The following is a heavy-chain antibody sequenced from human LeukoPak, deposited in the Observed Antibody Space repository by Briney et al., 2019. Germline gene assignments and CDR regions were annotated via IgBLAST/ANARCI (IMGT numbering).Heavy chain of an antibody. CDR1: GYTFTGFG. CDR2: ISIGDGNT. V-gene: IGHV1-18*01. Sequence: GASVKVSCKASGYTFTGFGITWVRQAPGQGPEWMGWISIGDGNTHYGQKFQDSVSMTRDIGSNTAFLELRSLRSDDTAVYFCSRSYHSTSWYYFDLWGQGTLVTVSS. D-gene: IGHD2-2*01. CDR3: SRSYHSTSWYYFDL. J-gene: IGHJ4*02.